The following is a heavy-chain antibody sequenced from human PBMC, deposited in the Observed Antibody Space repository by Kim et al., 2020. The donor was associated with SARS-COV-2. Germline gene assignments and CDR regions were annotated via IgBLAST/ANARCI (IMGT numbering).Heavy chain of an antibody. CDR2: ISGSGGST. J-gene: IGHJ6*02. Sequence: GGSLRLSCAASGFTFSSYAMSWVRQAPGKGLEWVSAISGSGGSTYYADSVKGRFTISRDNSKNTLYLQMNSLRAEDTAVYYCAKETTRGSGSYWGGGFDYYYYGMDVWGQGTTVTVSS. CDR1: GFTFSSYA. CDR3: AKETTRGSGSYWGGGFDYYYYGMDV. V-gene: IGHV3-23*01. D-gene: IGHD3-10*01.